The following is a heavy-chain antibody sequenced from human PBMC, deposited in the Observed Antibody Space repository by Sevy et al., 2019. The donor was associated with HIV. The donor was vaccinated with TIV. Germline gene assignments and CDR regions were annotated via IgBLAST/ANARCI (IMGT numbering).Heavy chain of an antibody. Sequence: GSLRLSCAASGFTFSRDWMTWVRQAPGKGLEWVAKIKADGSETYSVDSVKGRFSISRDNAKNALYLQMNSLRAEDTAVYYCARGANNLYNWGQGTLVTASS. CDR1: GFTFSRDW. CDR2: IKADGSET. J-gene: IGHJ4*02. D-gene: IGHD3-10*01. V-gene: IGHV3-7*01. CDR3: ARGANNLYN.